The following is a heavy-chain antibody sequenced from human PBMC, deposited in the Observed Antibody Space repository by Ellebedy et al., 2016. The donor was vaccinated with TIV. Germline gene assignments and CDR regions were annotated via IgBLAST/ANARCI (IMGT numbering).Heavy chain of an antibody. CDR3: AREDLLSSSSSDHYGMDV. CDR2: IEHRGGSK. D-gene: IGHD6-6*01. V-gene: IGHV1-46*01. CDR1: GYTFTNYY. Sequence: AASVKVSCKASGYTFTNYYMHWVRQAPGQGREWMGIIEHRGGSKIYAPKFQGRVTMTRDTSTITVYMELRSLRSEDTAVYYCAREDLLSSSSSDHYGMDVWGHGTTVTVSS. J-gene: IGHJ6*02.